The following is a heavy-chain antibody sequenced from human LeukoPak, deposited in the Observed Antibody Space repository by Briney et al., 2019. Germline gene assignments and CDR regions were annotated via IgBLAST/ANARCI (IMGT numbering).Heavy chain of an antibody. Sequence: GGSLRLSCAASGFTFSSYSTNWVRQAPGKGLEWVSSISSSSSYIYYADSVKGRFPISRDNAKNSLYLQMNSLRAEDTAVYYCARDLRIQLWPDDYWGQGTLVTVSP. V-gene: IGHV3-21*01. D-gene: IGHD5-18*01. CDR1: GFTFSSYS. CDR2: ISSSSSYI. J-gene: IGHJ4*02. CDR3: ARDLRIQLWPDDY.